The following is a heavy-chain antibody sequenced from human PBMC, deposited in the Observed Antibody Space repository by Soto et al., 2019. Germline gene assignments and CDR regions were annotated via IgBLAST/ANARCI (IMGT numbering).Heavy chain of an antibody. CDR3: AKRIMATIGHFDS. D-gene: IGHD5-12*01. CDR2: ISGIGHST. CDR1: GFIFSSYA. J-gene: IGHJ4*02. V-gene: IGHV3-23*01. Sequence: VQLLESGGGLIQPGGSLRLSCAASGFIFSSYAMSWVRQAPGKGLEWVSSISGIGHSTYYADSVKGRFTISRDNSKNTLYLQMNSLRAEDTDVYYCAKRIMATIGHFDSWGQGTLVTVSS.